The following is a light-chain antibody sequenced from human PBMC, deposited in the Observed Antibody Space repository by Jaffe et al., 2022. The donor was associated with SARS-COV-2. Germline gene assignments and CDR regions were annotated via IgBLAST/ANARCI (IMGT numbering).Light chain of an antibody. CDR1: KLGDKY. Sequence: SYELTQPPSVSVSPGQTASITCSGDKLGDKYACWYQQKPGQSPVLVIYQDTKRPSGIPERFSGSNSGNTATLTISGTQAVDEADYYCQAWDSNTHVVFGGGTKLTVL. CDR2: QDT. CDR3: QAWDSNTHVV. J-gene: IGLJ2*01. V-gene: IGLV3-1*01.